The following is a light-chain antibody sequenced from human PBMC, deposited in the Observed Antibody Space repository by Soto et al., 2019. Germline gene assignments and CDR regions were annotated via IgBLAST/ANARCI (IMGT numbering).Light chain of an antibody. J-gene: IGKJ1*01. Sequence: DIQLTQSPSSLSASVGDRVTITCRASQSISNFLNWYQQKPGQAPKLLISSASNVQSGVPSRFSGRGSGTEFTLTISGLQPEDSASYCCQQSYNSPRTFGHGNKVDI. CDR3: QQSYNSPRT. CDR1: QSISNF. V-gene: IGKV1-39*01. CDR2: SAS.